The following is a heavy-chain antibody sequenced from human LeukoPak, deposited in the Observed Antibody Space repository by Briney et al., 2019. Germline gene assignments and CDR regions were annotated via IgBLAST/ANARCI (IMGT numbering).Heavy chain of an antibody. CDR1: GGSISSYY. D-gene: IGHD2-2*01. CDR3: AREGAYCSSTSCYPGRGDI. J-gene: IGHJ3*02. V-gene: IGHV4-59*01. CDR2: IYYSGST. Sequence: SETLSLTCTVSGGSISSYYWSWIRQPPGKGLEWIGYIYYSGSTNYNPSLKSRVTISVDTSKNQFSLKLSSVTAADTAVYYCAREGAYCSSTSCYPGRGDIWGQGTMVTVSS.